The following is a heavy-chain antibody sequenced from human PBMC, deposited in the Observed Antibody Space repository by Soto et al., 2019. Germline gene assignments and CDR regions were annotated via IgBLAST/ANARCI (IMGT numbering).Heavy chain of an antibody. CDR2: ILPVLGTT. J-gene: IGHJ4*02. CDR1: GDDFRNNA. CDR3: ARDRALRGFDY. Sequence: QVQLVQSGAEVKKPGSSVKVSCKASGDDFRNNAISWVRQAPGQGLEWMGTILPVLGTTNYAQNFKGGVTFTTDDSAGTAYMELRGLRSDDTAVYYCARDRALRGFDYWGQGTLITVSS. V-gene: IGHV1-69*18.